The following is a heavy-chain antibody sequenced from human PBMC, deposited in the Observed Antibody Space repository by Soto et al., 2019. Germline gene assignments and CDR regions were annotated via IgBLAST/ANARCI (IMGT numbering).Heavy chain of an antibody. V-gene: IGHV1-3*01. J-gene: IGHJ6*02. D-gene: IGHD2-2*01. Sequence: ASVKVSCKASGYTFTSYAMHWVRQAPGQRLEWMGWINAGNGNTKYSQKFQGRVTITRDTSASTAYMELSSLRSEDTAVYYCAREGLVVVPAAMTWYYYGMDVWGQGTTVTVSS. CDR3: AREGLVVVPAAMTWYYYGMDV. CDR2: INAGNGNT. CDR1: GYTFTSYA.